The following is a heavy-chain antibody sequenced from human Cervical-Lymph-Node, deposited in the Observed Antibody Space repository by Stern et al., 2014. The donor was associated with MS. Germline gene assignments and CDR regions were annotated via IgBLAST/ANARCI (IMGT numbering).Heavy chain of an antibody. CDR1: GGTLNNYA. J-gene: IGHJ4*02. V-gene: IGHV1-69*09. D-gene: IGHD3-22*01. Sequence: VPLVESGAEVKKPGSSVKVSCKASGGTLNNYAVSWVRQPPGQGLEWIGKINPFLGIANYAHKFQGRVTLTAAATASFMEVSSLRSDDTAVYYCARSPDLYDSSGYYFDWGQGTLVTVSS. CDR2: INPFLGIA. CDR3: ARSPDLYDSSGYYFD.